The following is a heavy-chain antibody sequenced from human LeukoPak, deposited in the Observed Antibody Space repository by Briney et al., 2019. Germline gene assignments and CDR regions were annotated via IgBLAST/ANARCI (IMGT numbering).Heavy chain of an antibody. CDR2: ITGSSSSI. CDR1: GFTSSSYN. J-gene: IGHJ5*02. V-gene: IGHV3-21*01. Sequence: GGSLRLSCAASGFTSSSYNMNWVRQAPGKGLEWVSSITGSSSSIYYADSLQGRFTISRDNAKNSLYLQMNSLRAEDTAVYYCARGGNWFDPWGQGTLVTVSS. CDR3: ARGGNWFDP. D-gene: IGHD3-16*01.